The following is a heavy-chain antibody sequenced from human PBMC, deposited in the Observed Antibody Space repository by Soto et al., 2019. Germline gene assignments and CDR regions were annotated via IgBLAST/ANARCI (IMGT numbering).Heavy chain of an antibody. CDR1: GGTFSSYA. CDR3: ARACGDYGYYYYYDMDA. J-gene: IGHJ6*01. CDR2: IIPIFGTA. D-gene: IGHD4-17*01. V-gene: IGHV1-69*01. Sequence: QVQLVQSGAEVKKPGSSVKVSCKASGGTFSSYAISWVRQAPGQGLEWMGGIIPIFGTANYAQKFHGTVLITEEERTSQAYMEVSRLGSEDTDMYYCARACGDYGYYYYYDMDAWGRGTKVAVST.